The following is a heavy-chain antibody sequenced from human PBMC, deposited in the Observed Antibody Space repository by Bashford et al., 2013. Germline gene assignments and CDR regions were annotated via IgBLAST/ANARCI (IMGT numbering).Heavy chain of an antibody. CDR1: GFTFDDYA. CDR3: ARLPGYCSGGSCYQLDWYFDL. V-gene: IGHV3-9*01. CDR2: ISWNSGSI. D-gene: IGHD2-15*01. J-gene: IGHJ2*01. Sequence: SLRLSCAASGFTFDDYAMHWVRQAPGKGLEWVSGISWNSGSIGYADSVKGRFTISRDNAKNSLYLQMNSLRAEDTAVYYCARLPGYCSGGSCYQLDWYFDLWGRGTLVTVSS.